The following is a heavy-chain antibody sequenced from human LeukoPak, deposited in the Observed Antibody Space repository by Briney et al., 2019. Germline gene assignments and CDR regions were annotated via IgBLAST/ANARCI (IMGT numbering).Heavy chain of an antibody. D-gene: IGHD6-19*01. CDR2: IYFSGST. CDR1: GGSISSYY. J-gene: IGHJ3*02. Sequence: SETLSLTCTVSGGSISSYYWTWIRQPPGKGLEWIGYIYFSGSTNYNPSLKNRVTFSVDTSKNQFSLNLSSVTAADTAVYYCARGYTSGWSPALDIWGQGTMVTVSP. CDR3: ARGYTSGWSPALDI. V-gene: IGHV4-59*01.